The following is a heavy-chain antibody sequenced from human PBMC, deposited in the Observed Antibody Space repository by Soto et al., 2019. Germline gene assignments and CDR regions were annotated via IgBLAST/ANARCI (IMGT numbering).Heavy chain of an antibody. CDR1: GFAFSSYA. V-gene: IGHV3-30*18. Sequence: PGGSLRLSCEASGFAFSSYAMHWVRQAPGKGLEWVGVISYDGNYIYYADSVKGRFTISRDNSKNTLYVQVNSLRPEDTAVYYCAKGILSATVGPHAMDVWGQGTTVTVSS. CDR3: AKGILSATVGPHAMDV. D-gene: IGHD3-16*01. J-gene: IGHJ6*02. CDR2: ISYDGNYI.